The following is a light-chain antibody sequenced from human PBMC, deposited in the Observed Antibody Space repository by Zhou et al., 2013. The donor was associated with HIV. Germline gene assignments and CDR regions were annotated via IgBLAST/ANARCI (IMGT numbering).Light chain of an antibody. CDR2: GAS. J-gene: IGKJ1*01. V-gene: IGKV3-20*01. Sequence: EIVMTQSPATLSVSPGERATLSCRASQSVSSNLAWYQQTPGQAPRLLIYGASSRATGIPDRFSGSGSGTDFTLTIGRLEPEDFAVYYCQQYGSSLWTFGQGTKVEIK. CDR3: QQYGSSLWT. CDR1: QSVSSN.